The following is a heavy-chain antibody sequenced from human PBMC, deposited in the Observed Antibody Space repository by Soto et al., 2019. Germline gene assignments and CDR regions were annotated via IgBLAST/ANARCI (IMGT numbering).Heavy chain of an antibody. Sequence: ASVKVSCKASGGTFSSYAISWVRQAPGQGLEWMGGIIPILGIANYAQKFQGRVTITADKSTSTAYMELSSLRSEDTAVYYCARARANRVYSSGWYYFDYWGQGTLVTVSS. CDR1: GGTFSSYA. V-gene: IGHV1-69*10. J-gene: IGHJ4*02. D-gene: IGHD6-19*01. CDR3: ARARANRVYSSGWYYFDY. CDR2: IIPILGIA.